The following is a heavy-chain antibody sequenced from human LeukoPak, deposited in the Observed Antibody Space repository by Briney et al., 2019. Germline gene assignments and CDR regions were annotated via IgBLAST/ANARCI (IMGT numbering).Heavy chain of an antibody. D-gene: IGHD4/OR15-4a*01. V-gene: IGHV4-61*01. J-gene: IGHJ4*02. CDR3: ARMGAIAGASANPDH. CDR2: IYYSGTT. CDR1: GGSISSGSYY. Sequence: PSQTLSLTCTVSGGSISSGSYYWSWIRQPPGKGLEWIGYIYYSGTTSYKPSLRSRVTMSVDTSKNQFSLRLNSVTAADTAVYYCARMGAIAGASANPDHWGQGTLVTVSS.